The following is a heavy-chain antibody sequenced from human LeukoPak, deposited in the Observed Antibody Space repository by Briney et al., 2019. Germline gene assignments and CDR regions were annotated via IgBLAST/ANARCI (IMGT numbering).Heavy chain of an antibody. J-gene: IGHJ5*02. CDR3: ARGPNYYGSGRSWFDP. V-gene: IGHV1-2*02. Sequence: ASVKVSCKASGYTFSDYYIHWVRQAPGHGLEWMGWINPTSGGTNYAQKFQGRVTLTRDTSISTAYMELTTLRSDDTAIYYCARGPNYYGSGRSWFDPWGQGSQVTVSS. D-gene: IGHD3-10*01. CDR2: INPTSGGT. CDR1: GYTFSDYY.